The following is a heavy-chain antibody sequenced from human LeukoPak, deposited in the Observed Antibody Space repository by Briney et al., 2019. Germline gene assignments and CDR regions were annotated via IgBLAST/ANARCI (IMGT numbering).Heavy chain of an antibody. D-gene: IGHD3-10*01. V-gene: IGHV4-34*01. CDR3: ARASRYYASGTLQEGTWFDP. Sequence: SETLSLTCAVYHRSFSGYYWNWIRQPPGKGLEWIGEINHSGSTNYNPSLKSRVIISLGTSKNQFSLKLSSVTAADTAVYYCARASRYYASGTLQEGTWFDPWGQGTLVIVSS. CDR1: HRSFSGYY. CDR2: INHSGST. J-gene: IGHJ5*02.